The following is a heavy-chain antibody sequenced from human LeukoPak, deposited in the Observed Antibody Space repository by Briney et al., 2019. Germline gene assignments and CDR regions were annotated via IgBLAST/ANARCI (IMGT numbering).Heavy chain of an antibody. CDR1: GGSISSYY. V-gene: IGHV4-4*07. D-gene: IGHD3-3*01. J-gene: IGHJ4*02. Sequence: SETLSLTCTVSGGSISSYYCSWIRQPAGKGLEWIGRIYTSGSTNYNPSLKSRVTMSVDTSKNQFSLKLSSVTAADTAVYYGARMYYDFRSGYGYFDYWGQGTLVTVSS. CDR3: ARMYYDFRSGYGYFDY. CDR2: IYTSGST.